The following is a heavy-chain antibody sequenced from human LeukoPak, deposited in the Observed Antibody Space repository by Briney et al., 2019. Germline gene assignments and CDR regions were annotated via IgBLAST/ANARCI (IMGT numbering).Heavy chain of an antibody. CDR3: AIGLGYYDSSGYIDY. V-gene: IGHV1-2*02. CDR1: GYTFTGYY. Sequence: ASVKVSCKASGYTFTGYYMHWVRQAPGQGLEWMGWINPNSGGTDYAQRFQGRVTMTRDTSISTAYMELSRLRSDDTAVYYCAIGLGYYDSSGYIDYWGQGTLVTVSS. D-gene: IGHD3-22*01. J-gene: IGHJ4*02. CDR2: INPNSGGT.